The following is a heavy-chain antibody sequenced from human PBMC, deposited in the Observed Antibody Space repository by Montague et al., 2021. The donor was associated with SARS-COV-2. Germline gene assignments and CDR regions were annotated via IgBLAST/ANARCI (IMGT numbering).Heavy chain of an antibody. CDR2: IYYSGST. CDR1: GGSISSGGYY. CDR3: AGERKSGTPAIPPHYYYYGMDF. Sequence: TLSLTCTVSGGSISSGGYYWSWIRQHPGKGLEWIGYIYYSGSTYYNPSLKSRVTISVDTSKNQFSLKLSSVTAADTAVYYCAGERKSGTPAIPPHYYYYGMDFWGQGTTVTVSS. J-gene: IGHJ6*02. D-gene: IGHD1/OR15-1a*01. V-gene: IGHV4-31*03.